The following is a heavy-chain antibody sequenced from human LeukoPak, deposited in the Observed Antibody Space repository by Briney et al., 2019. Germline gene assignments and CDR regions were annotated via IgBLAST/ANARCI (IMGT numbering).Heavy chain of an antibody. V-gene: IGHV4-34*01. J-gene: IGHJ4*02. Sequence: PSETLSLTCAVYGRSFSGYYWSWIRQPPGKGREWIGEINHTGSTNYNPSLKSRVTISVDTSKNQFSLKLSSVTAADTAVYYCARVLLAVAGTDYFDYWGQGTLVTVSS. CDR2: INHTGST. CDR1: GRSFSGYY. CDR3: ARVLLAVAGTDYFDY. D-gene: IGHD6-19*01.